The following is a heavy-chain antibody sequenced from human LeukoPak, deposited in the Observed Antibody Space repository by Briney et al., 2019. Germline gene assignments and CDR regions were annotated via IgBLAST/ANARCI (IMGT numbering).Heavy chain of an antibody. CDR1: GGSISSHY. V-gene: IGHV4-34*01. Sequence: SETLSLTCTVSGGSISSHYWSWIRQPPGKGLEWIGEINHSGSTNYNPSLKSRVTISVDTSKNQFSLKLSSVTAADTAVYYCARAGTVYYYDSSGYYGLFDYWGQGTLVTVSS. CDR2: INHSGST. J-gene: IGHJ4*02. CDR3: ARAGTVYYYDSSGYYGLFDY. D-gene: IGHD3-22*01.